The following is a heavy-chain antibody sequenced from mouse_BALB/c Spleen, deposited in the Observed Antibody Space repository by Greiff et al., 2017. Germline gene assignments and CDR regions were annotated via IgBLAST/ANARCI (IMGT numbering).Heavy chain of an antibody. CDR3: ARGYGNYGYYFDY. J-gene: IGHJ2*01. D-gene: IGHD2-10*02. CDR1: GYTFTSYW. V-gene: IGHV1-7*01. Sequence: LQESGAELAKPGASVKMSCKASGYTFTSYWMHWVKQRPGQGLEWIGYINPSTGYTEYNQKFKDKATLTADKSSSTAYMQLSSLTSEDSAVYYCARGYGNYGYYFDYWGQGTTLTVSS. CDR2: INPSTGYT.